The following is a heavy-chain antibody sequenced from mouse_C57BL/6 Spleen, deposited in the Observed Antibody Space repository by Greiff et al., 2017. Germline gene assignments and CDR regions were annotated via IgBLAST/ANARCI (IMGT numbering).Heavy chain of an antibody. D-gene: IGHD1-1*01. CDR2: IYPGSGST. CDR3: ASTYYYGSSYGYFDY. CDR1: GYTFTSYW. Sequence: QVQLKQPGAELVKPGASVKMSCKASGYTFTSYWITWVKQRPGQGLEWIGDIYPGSGSTNYNEKFKSKATLTVDTSSSTAYMQLSSLTSEDSAVYYCASTYYYGSSYGYFDYWGQGTTLTVSS. V-gene: IGHV1-55*01. J-gene: IGHJ2*01.